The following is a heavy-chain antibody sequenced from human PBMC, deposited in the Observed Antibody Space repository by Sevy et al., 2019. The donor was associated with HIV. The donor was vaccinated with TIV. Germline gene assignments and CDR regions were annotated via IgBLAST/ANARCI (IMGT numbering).Heavy chain of an antibody. J-gene: IGHJ3*02. CDR2: IWYDGRNP. V-gene: IGHV3-33*01. Sequence: GWSLRLSCAASGFTFSSHGMHWVRQAPGKGLEWVTVIWYDGRNPYYADSVKGRFTISRDNSKNMLYLQMNSLRAEDTAVYYCARDRVTWYESSGFDAFDIWGQGTMVTVSS. CDR3: ARDRVTWYESSGFDAFDI. D-gene: IGHD3-22*01. CDR1: GFTFSSHG.